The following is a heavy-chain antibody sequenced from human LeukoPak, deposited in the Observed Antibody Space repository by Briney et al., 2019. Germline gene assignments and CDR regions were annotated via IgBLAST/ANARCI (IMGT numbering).Heavy chain of an antibody. CDR3: AGGASDTAMVPYYFDY. Sequence: ASVKVSCKASGYTFTSYGISWVRQAPGQGLEWMGWISAYNGNTNYAQKLQGRVTMTTDTSTSTAYMELRSLRSDDTAVYYCAGGASDTAMVPYYFDYWGQGTLVTVSS. D-gene: IGHD5-18*01. J-gene: IGHJ4*02. CDR1: GYTFTSYG. CDR2: ISAYNGNT. V-gene: IGHV1-18*01.